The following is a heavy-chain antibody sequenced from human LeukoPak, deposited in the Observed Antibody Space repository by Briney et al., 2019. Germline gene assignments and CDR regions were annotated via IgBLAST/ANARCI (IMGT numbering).Heavy chain of an antibody. D-gene: IGHD3-16*02. Sequence: PSETLSLTCTVSGGSISTSNYYWGWIRQPPGKGLEWIGSIYYSGSTYYNPSLKSRVTISVDTSKNQFSLKLSSVTAADTAVYYCARDLILTDYNWFDPWGQGTLVTVSS. CDR1: GGSISTSNYY. V-gene: IGHV4-39*07. J-gene: IGHJ5*02. CDR3: ARDLILTDYNWFDP. CDR2: IYYSGST.